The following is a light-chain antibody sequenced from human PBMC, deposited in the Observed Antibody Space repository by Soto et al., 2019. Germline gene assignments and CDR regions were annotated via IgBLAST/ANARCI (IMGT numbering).Light chain of an antibody. Sequence: QSALTQPAFVSGSPGQSITISCTGTSSDIGGYKYVSWYQQHPGKVPKLLIYDVNNRPSGVSDRFSGSKSGNTASLTISGLQAEDEAEYYCCSYTSISSLIFGGGTKLTVL. CDR2: DVN. CDR3: CSYTSISSLI. CDR1: SSDIGGYKY. V-gene: IGLV2-14*03. J-gene: IGLJ2*01.